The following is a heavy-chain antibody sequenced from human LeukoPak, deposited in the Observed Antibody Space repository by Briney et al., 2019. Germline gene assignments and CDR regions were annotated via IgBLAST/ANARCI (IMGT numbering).Heavy chain of an antibody. V-gene: IGHV5-51*01. CDR3: ARPHYFRTIADAFDV. CDR2: VYPGDSDA. CDR1: GYTFRDYW. D-gene: IGHD1-7*01. Sequence: GASPTNSCTGAGYTFRDYWIAWVRQELGKDLEYMGIVYPGDSDARHWPPFEGQVTMSVDKSIDTAYLEWRSLRASDSAIYYCARPHYFRTIADAFDVWGQGTLVAVSS. J-gene: IGHJ3*01.